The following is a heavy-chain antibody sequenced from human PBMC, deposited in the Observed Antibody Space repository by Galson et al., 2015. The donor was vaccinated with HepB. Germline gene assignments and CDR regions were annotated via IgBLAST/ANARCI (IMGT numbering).Heavy chain of an antibody. CDR2: IAYDGSNK. Sequence: SLRLSCAASGFTFSTYAMHWVRQAPGKGLEWVALIAYDGSNKYYADSVKGRFTISRDNSKNTLYLQMSSLRTEDTAVYYCAGGPAKSDFVLPAPWGQGTLVTVSS. CDR3: AGGPAKSDFVLPAP. V-gene: IGHV3-30-3*01. D-gene: IGHD3-10*02. J-gene: IGHJ5*02. CDR1: GFTFSTYA.